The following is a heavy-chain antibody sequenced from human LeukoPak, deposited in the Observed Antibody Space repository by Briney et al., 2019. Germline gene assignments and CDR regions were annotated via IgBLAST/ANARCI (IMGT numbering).Heavy chain of an antibody. Sequence: GGSLRLSCAASEFTFSTYATHWVRQAPGKGLEWVAVISYDGSNKYYADSVKGRFTISRDNSKNTLYLQMNSLRAEDTAVYYCANGDYYGSGSDYWGQGTLVTVSS. CDR3: ANGDYYGSGSDY. CDR2: ISYDGSNK. J-gene: IGHJ4*02. V-gene: IGHV3-30*04. D-gene: IGHD3-10*01. CDR1: EFTFSTYA.